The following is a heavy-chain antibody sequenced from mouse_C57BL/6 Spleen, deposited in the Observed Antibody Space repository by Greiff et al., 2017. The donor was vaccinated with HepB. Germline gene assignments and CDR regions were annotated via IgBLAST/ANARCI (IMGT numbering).Heavy chain of an antibody. V-gene: IGHV1-78*01. Sequence: VQLQQSDAELVKPGASVKISCKVSGYTFTDYTIHWMKQRPEQGLEWIGYIYPRDGSTKYNEKFKGKTTLTADKSSSTAYMQLNSLTSEDSAVDFCARGDYDGALDYWGQGTSVTVSS. J-gene: IGHJ4*01. D-gene: IGHD2-4*01. CDR3: ARGDYDGALDY. CDR1: GYTFTDYT. CDR2: IYPRDGST.